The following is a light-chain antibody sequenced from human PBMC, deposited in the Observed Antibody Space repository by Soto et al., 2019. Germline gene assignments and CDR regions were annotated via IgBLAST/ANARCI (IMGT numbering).Light chain of an antibody. CDR3: QHYGSSIFT. Sequence: MVLTQSPGTLSLSPGESATLLCRASQSVSGNYIGWYQQKPGQVPRLLISGASNRATYIPVRFSGSGSGTDFTLTISRLEPEDFAVYYCQHYGSSIFTFGPGTKVDV. CDR1: QSVSGNY. CDR2: GAS. V-gene: IGKV3-20*01. J-gene: IGKJ3*01.